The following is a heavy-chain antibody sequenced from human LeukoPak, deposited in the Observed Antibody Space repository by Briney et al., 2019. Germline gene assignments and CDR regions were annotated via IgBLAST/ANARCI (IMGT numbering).Heavy chain of an antibody. CDR1: GFTFSNAW. D-gene: IGHD6-13*01. J-gene: IGHJ4*02. Sequence: PGGSLRLSCAASGFTFSNAWMSWVRQAPGKGLEWAGRIKSKTDGGTTDYAAPVKGRFTISRDDSKNTLYLQMNSLKTEDTAVYYCTTDLVSSGYSSSWYFDYWGQGTLVTVSS. V-gene: IGHV3-15*01. CDR2: IKSKTDGGTT. CDR3: TTDLVSSGYSSSWYFDY.